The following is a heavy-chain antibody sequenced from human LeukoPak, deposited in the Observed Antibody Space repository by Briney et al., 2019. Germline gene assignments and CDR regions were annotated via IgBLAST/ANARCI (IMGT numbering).Heavy chain of an antibody. CDR1: DDSINSGSYY. CDR2: IYTSGST. Sequence: PSETLSLTCTVSDDSINSGSYYWSWIRQPAGKGLEWIGRIYTSGSTNYNPSLTSRVTISVDTSKSQFSLKLSSVTAADTAVYYCARAGYSSSSSFGGTLDYYYYYYYMDVWGKGTTVTVSS. CDR3: ARAGYSSSSSFGGTLDYYYYYYYMDV. J-gene: IGHJ6*03. D-gene: IGHD6-6*01. V-gene: IGHV4-61*02.